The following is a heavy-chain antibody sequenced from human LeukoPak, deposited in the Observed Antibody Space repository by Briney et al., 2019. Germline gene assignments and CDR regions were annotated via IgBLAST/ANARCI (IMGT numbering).Heavy chain of an antibody. Sequence: ASVKVSCKASGYTFTSYYMHWVRQAPGQGLEWMGIINPSGGSTSYAQKFQGRVTTTRDTSTSTVYMELSSLRSEDTAVYYCARDPGYYYDSSGYYYPDYWGQGTLVTVS. J-gene: IGHJ4*02. CDR3: ARDPGYYYDSSGYYYPDY. D-gene: IGHD3-22*01. V-gene: IGHV1-46*01. CDR1: GYTFTSYY. CDR2: INPSGGST.